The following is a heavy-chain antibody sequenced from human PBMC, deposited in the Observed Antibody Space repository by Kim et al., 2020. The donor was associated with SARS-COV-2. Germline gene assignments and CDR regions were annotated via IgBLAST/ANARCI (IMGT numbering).Heavy chain of an antibody. V-gene: IGHV3-11*03. Sequence: GGSLRLSCAASGFTFSDYYMSWIRQAPGKGLEWVSYISSSSSYTNYADPVRGRFTISSATAKHSLYLQMNSLRAEDTAVYYSARTDGRSCGHDYCMDVWG. D-gene: IGHD2-15*01. CDR2: ISSSSSYT. J-gene: IGHJ6*01. CDR3: ARTDGRSCGHDYCMDV. CDR1: GFTFSDYY.